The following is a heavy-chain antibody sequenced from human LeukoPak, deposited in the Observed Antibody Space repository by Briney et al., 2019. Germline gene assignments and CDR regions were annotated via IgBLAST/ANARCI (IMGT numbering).Heavy chain of an antibody. Sequence: PSETLSLTCTVSGGSISSSSYYWGWIRQPPGKGLEWIGSIYYSGSTYYNPSLKSQVTISVDTSKNQFSLKLSSVTAADTAVYYCARADCGYSYARYYYGMDVWGQGTTVTVSS. J-gene: IGHJ6*02. CDR3: ARADCGYSYARYYYGMDV. D-gene: IGHD5-18*01. CDR1: GGSISSSSYY. V-gene: IGHV4-39*07. CDR2: IYYSGST.